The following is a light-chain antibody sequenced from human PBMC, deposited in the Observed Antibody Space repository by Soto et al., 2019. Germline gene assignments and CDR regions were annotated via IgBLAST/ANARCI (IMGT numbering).Light chain of an antibody. J-gene: IGKJ1*01. CDR2: DVF. CDR1: QSLLHSDGKTY. Sequence: DIVMTQTPLSLSVTPVQPASISCKSSQSLLHSDGKTYLYWYLQKSGQPPQLLIYDVFNRFSGVPDRFSGSGSGTDFTLKISRVEAEDVGVYYCMQSIQLWTFGQGTKVEIK. CDR3: MQSIQLWT. V-gene: IGKV2D-29*01.